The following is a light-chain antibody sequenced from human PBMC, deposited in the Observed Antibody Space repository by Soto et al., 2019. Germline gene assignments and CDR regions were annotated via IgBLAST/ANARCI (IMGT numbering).Light chain of an antibody. CDR2: EVS. V-gene: IGLV2-18*02. CDR1: SSDVGSYNR. Sequence: QSVLTQPPSVSGSPGQSVTISCTGTSSDVGSYNRVSWYQQPPGTAPKLIIYEVSNRPSGVPDRFSGSKSANTASLTISGLQAEDEADYYCSSYTGSSTYVFGTGTKLTVL. J-gene: IGLJ1*01. CDR3: SSYTGSSTYV.